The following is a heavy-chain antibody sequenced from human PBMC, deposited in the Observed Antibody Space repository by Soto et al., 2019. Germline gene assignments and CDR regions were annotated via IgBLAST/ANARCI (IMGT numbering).Heavy chain of an antibody. D-gene: IGHD3-22*01. Sequence: ASVKVSCKASGGTFSSYAISWVRQAPGQGLEWMGGIIPIFGTANYAQKFQGRVTITADESTSTAYMELSSLRSEDTAVYYCARMYYYDSSGYYYDYWGQGTPVTVSS. CDR1: GGTFSSYA. V-gene: IGHV1-69*13. J-gene: IGHJ4*02. CDR3: ARMYYYDSSGYYYDY. CDR2: IIPIFGTA.